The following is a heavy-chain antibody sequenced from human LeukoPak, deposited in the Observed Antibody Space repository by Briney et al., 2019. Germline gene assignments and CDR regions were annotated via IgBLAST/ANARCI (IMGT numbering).Heavy chain of an antibody. CDR2: IKTKPEGETT. Sequence: GGSLRLSCAASGFTFSSAWMTWVRQAPGMGLEWVGRIKTKPEGETTDYATPVKGRFAISRDDSKNTLYLQMNSLKVEDTAVYYCAKDIPYTWGWSLYYWSQGTLVTVSS. CDR1: GFTFSSAW. CDR3: AKDIPYTWGWSLYY. D-gene: IGHD6-19*01. J-gene: IGHJ4*02. V-gene: IGHV3-15*01.